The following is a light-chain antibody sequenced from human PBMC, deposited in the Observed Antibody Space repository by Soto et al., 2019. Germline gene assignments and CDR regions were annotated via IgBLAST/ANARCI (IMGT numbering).Light chain of an antibody. V-gene: IGKV1-39*01. CDR2: SAS. Sequence: DIQMTQSPPSLSASVGDRVTISCRASETISNFLNWYQQKPGKAPKLLVYSASNLQPGVPSRFSGSGSGTDFTLTLNSLQPEDSATYYCQQNFSPYVTFGAGTKVEI. CDR1: ETISNF. CDR3: QQNFSPYVT. J-gene: IGKJ4*01.